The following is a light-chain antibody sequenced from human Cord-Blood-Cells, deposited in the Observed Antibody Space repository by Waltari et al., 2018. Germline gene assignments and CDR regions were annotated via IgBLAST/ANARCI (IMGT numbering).Light chain of an antibody. Sequence: EIVLTQSTATLTLSPGESATLSCRASQSVSSYLAWYQQKPGQAPRLLIYDASNRATGIPARFSGNGSGTDFTLTISSLEPEDFAVYYCQQRSNWPPKYTFGQGTKLEIK. CDR2: DAS. CDR3: QQRSNWPPKYT. V-gene: IGKV3-11*01. CDR1: QSVSSY. J-gene: IGKJ2*01.